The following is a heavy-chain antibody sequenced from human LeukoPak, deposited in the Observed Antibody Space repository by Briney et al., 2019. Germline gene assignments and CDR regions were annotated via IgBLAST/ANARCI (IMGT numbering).Heavy chain of an antibody. J-gene: IGHJ6*02. CDR2: ISAYNGNT. CDR1: GYTFTSYG. Sequence: ASVKVSCKASGYTFTSYGISWARQAPGQGLEWMGWISAYNGNTNYAQKLQGRVTMTTDTSTSTAYMELRSLRSDDTAVYYCARVTLAAAGIANYYGMDVWGQGTTVTVSS. D-gene: IGHD6-13*01. V-gene: IGHV1-18*01. CDR3: ARVTLAAAGIANYYGMDV.